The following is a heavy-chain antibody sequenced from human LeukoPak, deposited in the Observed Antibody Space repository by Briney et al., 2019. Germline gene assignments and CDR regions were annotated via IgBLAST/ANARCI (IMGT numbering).Heavy chain of an antibody. V-gene: IGHV3-48*01. CDR2: ISSSSSTI. D-gene: IGHD1-26*01. CDR1: GFTFSSYS. J-gene: IGHJ4*02. CDR3: ARVEGSGGMGDYYFDY. Sequence: GGSLRLSCAASGFTFSSYSMNWVRQAPGKGLEWVSYISSSSSTIYYADSVKGRFTISRDNAKNSLYLQMNSLRAEDTAVYYCARVEGSGGMGDYYFDYWGQGTLVTVSS.